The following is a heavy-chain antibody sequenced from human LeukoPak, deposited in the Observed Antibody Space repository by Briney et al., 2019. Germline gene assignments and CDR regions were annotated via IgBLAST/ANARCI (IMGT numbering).Heavy chain of an antibody. Sequence: GGSLRLSCAASGFTFSSYGMHWVRQAPGKGLEWVAFIRYDGRSKYYADSVQGRFIISRDTSKNTLYLQMNSLKVEDTAVYYCAKDQDLNCSGGSCYSTLDYWGQGTLVTVSS. D-gene: IGHD2-15*01. CDR3: AKDQDLNCSGGSCYSTLDY. CDR1: GFTFSSYG. V-gene: IGHV3-30*02. J-gene: IGHJ4*02. CDR2: IRYDGRSK.